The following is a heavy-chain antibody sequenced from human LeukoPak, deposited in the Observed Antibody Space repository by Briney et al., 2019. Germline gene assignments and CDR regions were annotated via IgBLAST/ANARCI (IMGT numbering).Heavy chain of an antibody. CDR3: ARDVLLWFGELYGAFDI. CDR1: GFTFSSYS. D-gene: IGHD3-10*01. CDR2: ISSSSSYI. J-gene: IGHJ3*02. V-gene: IGHV3-21*01. Sequence: GGSLRLSCAASGFTFSSYSMNWVRQAPGKGLEWVSSISSSSSYIYYADSVKGRFTISRDNAKNSLYLQMNSLRAEDTAVYYCARDVLLWFGELYGAFDIWGQGTMVTVSS.